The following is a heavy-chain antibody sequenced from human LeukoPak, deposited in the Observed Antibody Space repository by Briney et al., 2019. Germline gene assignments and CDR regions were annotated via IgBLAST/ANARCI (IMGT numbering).Heavy chain of an antibody. V-gene: IGHV3-30*04. CDR1: RFTFSSYA. CDR2: ISYDGSNK. J-gene: IGHJ6*02. D-gene: IGHD3-22*01. CDR3: AKGLEVITTYGMDV. Sequence: PGRSLRLSRAASRFTFSSYAMHWVRQAPGKGLEWVAVISYDGSNKYYADSVKGRFTISRDNSKKTLYLQINRLRAEVTAVYYCAKGLEVITTYGMDVWGQGTTVTVSS.